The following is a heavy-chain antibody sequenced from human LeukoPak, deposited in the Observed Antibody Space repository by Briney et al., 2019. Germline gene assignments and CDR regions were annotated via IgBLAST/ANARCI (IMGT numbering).Heavy chain of an antibody. V-gene: IGHV3-53*05. Sequence: GGSLRLSCAASGFTVSSNYMSWVRQAPGKGLEWVSVIYSGGSTYYADSVKGRFTISRDNAKNSLYLQMNSLRAEDTALYYCAKDMAFREQWLVQGVFDYWGQGTLVTVSS. D-gene: IGHD6-19*01. J-gene: IGHJ4*02. CDR3: AKDMAFREQWLVQGVFDY. CDR1: GFTVSSNY. CDR2: IYSGGST.